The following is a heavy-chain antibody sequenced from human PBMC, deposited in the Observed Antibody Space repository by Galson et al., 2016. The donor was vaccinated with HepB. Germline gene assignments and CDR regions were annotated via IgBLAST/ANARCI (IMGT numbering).Heavy chain of an antibody. V-gene: IGHV6-1*01. D-gene: IGHD4-17*01. CDR3: TRAIQGLSLRRGFDY. CDR2: TYYRSKWYN. Sequence: CAIPGDSVSSNSAAWNWIRQSPSRGLEWLGRTYYRSKWYNDYAVSVKSRITIKPDTSKNKFSLQLNSMTPEDTAVYYCTRAIQGLSLRRGFDYWGQGTLATVSS. J-gene: IGHJ4*02. CDR1: GDSVSSNSAA.